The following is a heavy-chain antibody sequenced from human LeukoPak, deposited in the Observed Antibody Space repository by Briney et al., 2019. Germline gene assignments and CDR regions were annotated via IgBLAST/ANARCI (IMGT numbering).Heavy chain of an antibody. V-gene: IGHV3-66*01. CDR2: IYSGGST. Sequence: GGSLRLSCAASGFTVSSNYMSWVRQAPGKGLEWVSVIYSGGSTYYADSVKGRFTTSRDNSKNTLYLQMNSLRAEDTAVYYCARARTPIYYDSSGYYWYFDYWGQGTLVTVSS. J-gene: IGHJ4*02. CDR3: ARARTPIYYDSSGYYWYFDY. D-gene: IGHD3-22*01. CDR1: GFTVSSNY.